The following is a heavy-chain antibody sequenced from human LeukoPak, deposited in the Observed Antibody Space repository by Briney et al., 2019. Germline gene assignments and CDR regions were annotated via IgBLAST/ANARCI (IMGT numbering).Heavy chain of an antibody. J-gene: IGHJ3*02. CDR2: ISGSGDNT. V-gene: IGHV3-23*01. D-gene: IGHD6-19*01. CDR3: AKGLVGGQWLVHDAFDI. CDR1: GFTFSSYA. Sequence: GGSLRLSCAASGFTFSSYAMNWVRQAPGKGLEWISSISGSGDNTYYADSVKGRFTISRDNSKNTLYLQMNSLRAEDTAVYYCAKGLVGGQWLVHDAFDIWGQGTMVTVSS.